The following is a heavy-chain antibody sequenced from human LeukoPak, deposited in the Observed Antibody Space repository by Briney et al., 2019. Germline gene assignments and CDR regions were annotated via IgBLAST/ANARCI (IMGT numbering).Heavy chain of an antibody. D-gene: IGHD6-13*01. CDR2: ISSSGDII. V-gene: IGHV3-11*04. Sequence: GGSLRLSCAASGVTFSDYYMSWIRQAPGKGLEWISYISSSGDIIYYIDSVKGRFTISRDNAKNSLYLQMNSLRAEDTAVYYCAKGPLYSSSWYGGYWGQGTLVTVSS. CDR1: GVTFSDYY. CDR3: AKGPLYSSSWYGGY. J-gene: IGHJ4*02.